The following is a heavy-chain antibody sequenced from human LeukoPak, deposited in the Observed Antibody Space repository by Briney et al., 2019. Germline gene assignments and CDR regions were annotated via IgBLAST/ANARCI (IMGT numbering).Heavy chain of an antibody. CDR2: ISGSGGST. D-gene: IGHD5-18*01. CDR1: GFTFSSYT. V-gene: IGHV3-23*01. CDR3: AKGSSYEYYFDY. J-gene: IGHJ4*02. Sequence: PGGSLRLSCAASGFTFSSYTMSWVRQAPGKGLEWVSAISGSGGSTYYADSVKGRFTISRDNSKNTLYLQMNSLRAEDTAVYYCAKGSSYEYYFDYWGQGTLVTVSS.